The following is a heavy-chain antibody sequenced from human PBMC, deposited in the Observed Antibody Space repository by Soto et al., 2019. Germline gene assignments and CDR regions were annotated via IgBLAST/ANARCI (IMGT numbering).Heavy chain of an antibody. CDR2: ISGSGGST. D-gene: IGHD3-22*01. J-gene: IGHJ4*02. Sequence: PWGSLRLSCAASGFTFSSYAMSWVRQAPGKGLEWVSAISGSGGSTYYADSVKGRFTISRDNSKNTLYLQMNSLRAEDTAVYYCARNPSYYYDSSGCFDYWGQGTLVTVSS. CDR3: ARNPSYYYDSSGCFDY. CDR1: GFTFSSYA. V-gene: IGHV3-23*01.